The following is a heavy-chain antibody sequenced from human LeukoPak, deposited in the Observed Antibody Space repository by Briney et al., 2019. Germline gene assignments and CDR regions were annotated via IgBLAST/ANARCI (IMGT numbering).Heavy chain of an antibody. V-gene: IGHV4-34*01. Sequence: TSETLSLTCAVYGGSFSGYYWSWIRQPPGKGLEWIGEINHSGSTNYNPSLKSRVTISVDTSKNQFSLKLSSVTAADTAVYYCARHIMITFGGVIVAPFDYWGQGTLVTVSS. CDR1: GGSFSGYY. CDR2: INHSGST. J-gene: IGHJ4*02. CDR3: ARHIMITFGGVIVAPFDY. D-gene: IGHD3-16*02.